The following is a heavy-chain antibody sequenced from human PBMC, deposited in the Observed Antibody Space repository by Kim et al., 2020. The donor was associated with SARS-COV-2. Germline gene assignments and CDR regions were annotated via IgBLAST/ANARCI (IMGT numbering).Heavy chain of an antibody. J-gene: IGHJ4*02. V-gene: IGHV3-33*01. CDR3: ARGVGAVPYYFDY. Sequence: YADSVKGRFTISRDNSKNTLYLQMNSLRAEDTAVYYCARGVGAVPYYFDYWGQGTLVTVSS. D-gene: IGHD1-26*01.